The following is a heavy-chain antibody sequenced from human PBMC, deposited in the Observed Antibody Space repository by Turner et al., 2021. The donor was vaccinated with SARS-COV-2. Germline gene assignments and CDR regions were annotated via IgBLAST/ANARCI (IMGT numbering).Heavy chain of an antibody. V-gene: IGHV3-9*01. CDR2: ISLNSGSI. CDR3: AKSSKLLRFLEWLPEDYYYGMDV. J-gene: IGHJ6*02. D-gene: IGHD3-3*01. CDR1: GFTFDDYA. Sequence: EVQLVESGGALVQSGRSLRLSCAASGFTFDDYAMHWVRQYPGKGLEWVSRISLNSGSIVYADSMKGRFTIPRDNAKNSLYLQMNRLRAKDTALYYCAKSSKLLRFLEWLPEDYYYGMDVWGQGTTVTVSS.